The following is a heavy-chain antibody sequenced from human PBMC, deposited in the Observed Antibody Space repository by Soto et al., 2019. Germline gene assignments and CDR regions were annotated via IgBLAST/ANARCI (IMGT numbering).Heavy chain of an antibody. CDR2: INAGSGNT. V-gene: IGHV1-3*01. D-gene: IGHD3-3*02. Sequence: ASVKVSCKATGYTFSAYPMNWVRQAPGQSLEWMGWINAGSGNTKYSQNFQGRVSITRDTSASTVSMELTGLTSEDTAVYYCARDTETLGPRANDALDIWGQGTMVTVSS. CDR1: GYTFSAYP. CDR3: ARDTETLGPRANDALDI. J-gene: IGHJ3*02.